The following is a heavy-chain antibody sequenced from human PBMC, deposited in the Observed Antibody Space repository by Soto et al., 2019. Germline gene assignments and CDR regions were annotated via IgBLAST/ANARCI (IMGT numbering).Heavy chain of an antibody. CDR1: GCSISARIYY. CDR2: MDYSGST. J-gene: IGHJ4*02. Sequence: PSETLSLTCTVSGCSISARIYYWGWIRQPPGKGLEWIGSMDYSGSTYYNPSLKSRVTISVDTSKNQFSLKLSSLTAADTAVYYCAGRQWLRIFDCWGQG. V-gene: IGHV4-39*01. CDR3: AGRQWLRIFDC. D-gene: IGHD5-12*01.